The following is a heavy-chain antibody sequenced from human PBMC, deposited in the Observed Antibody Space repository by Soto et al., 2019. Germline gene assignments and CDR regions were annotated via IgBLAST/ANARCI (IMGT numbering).Heavy chain of an antibody. V-gene: IGHV4-31*03. J-gene: IGHJ3*02. CDR1: GGSISNNNYF. D-gene: IGHD3-10*02. CDR2: IHYRGSA. Sequence: QVQLQESGPGLGKPSQTLSLTCTVSGGSISNNNYFWSWIRQHPGKGLEWIGYIHYRGSAYYNPSLSGRVTILVDTTKNQFSMKLSSVTAAETAMYYCAREVNVPDDADAFDIWGQGTMVTVSS. CDR3: AREVNVPDDADAFDI.